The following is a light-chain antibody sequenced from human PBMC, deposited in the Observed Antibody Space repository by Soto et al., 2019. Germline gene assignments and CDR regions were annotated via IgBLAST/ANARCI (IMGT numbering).Light chain of an antibody. V-gene: IGLV1-44*01. Sequence: QPVLTQPPSASGTPGQRVTISCSGSRSTIGSNTVNWYQQLPGTAPRLLIFDNNQRPSGVPDRFSGSKSGTSASLAISGLQSEDEADYYCAAWDDSLNGPYVFGTGTKVTVL. CDR3: AAWDDSLNGPYV. CDR2: DNN. J-gene: IGLJ1*01. CDR1: RSTIGSNT.